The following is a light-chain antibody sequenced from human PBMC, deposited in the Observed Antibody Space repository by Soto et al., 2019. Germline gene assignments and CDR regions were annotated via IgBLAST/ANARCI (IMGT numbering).Light chain of an antibody. Sequence: DIQMTQSPSILSASVGDRVTITCRASQSTTNWLAWYQQKPGKAPKLLIYKASTLESGVPPRFSGSGSGTEFTLTISSLQPDDVATYYCHQYNSYSAWTFGQGTKVDIK. J-gene: IGKJ1*01. V-gene: IGKV1-5*03. CDR1: QSTTNW. CDR2: KAS. CDR3: HQYNSYSAWT.